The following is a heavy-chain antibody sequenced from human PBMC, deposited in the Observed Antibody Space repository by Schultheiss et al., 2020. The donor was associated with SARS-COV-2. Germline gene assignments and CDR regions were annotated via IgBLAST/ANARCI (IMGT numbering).Heavy chain of an antibody. Sequence: ASVKVSCKASGYTFTGYYMHWVRQAPGQGLEWMGWINPNSGVTNYAQKFQGWVTVTRDTSISTAYMEVSRLKSDDTAVYFCARDHVSIAARPKDFDYWGQGTLVTVSS. CDR3: ARDHVSIAARPKDFDY. V-gene: IGHV1-2*04. J-gene: IGHJ4*02. CDR1: GYTFTGYY. CDR2: INPNSGVT. D-gene: IGHD6-6*01.